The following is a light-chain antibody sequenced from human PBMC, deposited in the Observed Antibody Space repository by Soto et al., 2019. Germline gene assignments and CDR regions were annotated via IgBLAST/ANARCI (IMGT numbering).Light chain of an antibody. V-gene: IGKV3-20*01. J-gene: IGKJ1*01. CDR3: QQYGSSPRT. CDR1: QSVTSSY. Sequence: EIVLTQSPGTLSLSPGERATLSCRASQSVTSSYLAWYQQKPGQAPRLLIYGVSSRATGIPDRFSGSGSVTDFTLTISRLEPEDFAVYYCQQYGSSPRTFGQGTKVEIK. CDR2: GVS.